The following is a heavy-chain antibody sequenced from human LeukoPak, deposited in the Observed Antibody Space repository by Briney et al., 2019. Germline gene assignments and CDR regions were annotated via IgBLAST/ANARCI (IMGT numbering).Heavy chain of an antibody. CDR3: AKGSFSSSVPYNWFDP. CDR1: GFTFSSYA. Sequence: GGSLRLSCAASGFTFSSYAMSWVRQAPGKGLEWVSAISGSGGSTYYADSVEGRFTISRDNSKNTLYLQMNSLRAEDTAVYYCAKGSFSSSVPYNWFDPWGQGTLVTVSS. J-gene: IGHJ5*02. V-gene: IGHV3-23*01. CDR2: ISGSGGST. D-gene: IGHD6-13*01.